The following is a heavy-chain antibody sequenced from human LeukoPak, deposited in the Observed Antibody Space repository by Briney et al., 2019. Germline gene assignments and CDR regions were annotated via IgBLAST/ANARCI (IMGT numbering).Heavy chain of an antibody. J-gene: IGHJ3*02. D-gene: IGHD6-19*01. V-gene: IGHV3-23*01. CDR1: GFTFSSYG. CDR2: ISGSGGST. CDR3: AKRDYSSGWSGAFDI. Sequence: GGSLRLSCAASGFTFSSYGMHWVRQAPGKGLEWVSAISGSGGSTYYADSAKGRFTISRDNSKNTLYLQMNSLRAEDTAVYYCAKRDYSSGWSGAFDIWGQGTMVTVSS.